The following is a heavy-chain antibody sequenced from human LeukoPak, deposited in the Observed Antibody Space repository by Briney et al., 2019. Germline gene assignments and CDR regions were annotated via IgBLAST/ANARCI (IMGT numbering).Heavy chain of an antibody. J-gene: IGHJ4*02. CDR1: GFTFSSYS. Sequence: PGGSLRLSCAASGFTFSSYSMNWVRQAPGKGREWVSYISSSSSTIYYADSVKGRFTISRDNAKNSLYLQMESLRDEDTAVYYCARDSLRGYYDTSGYRFDYWGQGTLVTVSS. V-gene: IGHV3-48*02. CDR2: ISSSSSTI. D-gene: IGHD3-22*01. CDR3: ARDSLRGYYDTSGYRFDY.